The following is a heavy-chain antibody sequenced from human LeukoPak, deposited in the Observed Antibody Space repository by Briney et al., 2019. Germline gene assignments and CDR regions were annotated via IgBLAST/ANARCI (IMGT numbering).Heavy chain of an antibody. CDR3: ARAPRDYDSSGYYAGY. J-gene: IGHJ4*02. Sequence: SETLSLTCTVSGGSISSGGYYWSWIRQPPGKGLEWIGYIYHSGSTYYNPSLKSRVTISVDRSKNQFSLKLSSVTAADTAVYYCARAPRDYDSSGYYAGYWGQGTLVSASS. D-gene: IGHD3-22*01. CDR1: GGSISSGGYY. CDR2: IYHSGST. V-gene: IGHV4-30-2*01.